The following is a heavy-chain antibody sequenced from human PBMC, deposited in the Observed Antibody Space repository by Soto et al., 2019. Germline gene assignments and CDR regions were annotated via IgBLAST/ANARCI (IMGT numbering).Heavy chain of an antibody. D-gene: IGHD2-2*01. CDR1: GFTFSSYG. CDR3: ARGPPADYCSSTSCHYYYYYGMDV. V-gene: IGHV3-33*01. J-gene: IGHJ6*02. Sequence: GGSLRLSCAASGFTFSSYGMHWVRQAPGKGLEWVAVIWYDGSNKYYADSVKGRFTISRDNSKNTLYLQMNSLRAEDTAVYYCARGPPADYCSSTSCHYYYYYGMDVWGQGTTVTVSS. CDR2: IWYDGSNK.